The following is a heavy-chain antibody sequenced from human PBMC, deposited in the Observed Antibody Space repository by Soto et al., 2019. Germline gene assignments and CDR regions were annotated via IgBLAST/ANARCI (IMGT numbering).Heavy chain of an antibody. CDR1: GGSFSGYY. D-gene: IGHD2-8*02. Sequence: QVQLQQWGAGLLKPSETLSLTCAVYGGSFSGYYWTWIRQPPGTGLEWIGEINHSGSTNYNPSLKNLVPISVDTSKNQFSLKLTSVTAADPAVYYCARDKITGLFDYWGQGTLVTVSS. CDR2: INHSGST. J-gene: IGHJ4*02. CDR3: ARDKITGLFDY. V-gene: IGHV4-34*01.